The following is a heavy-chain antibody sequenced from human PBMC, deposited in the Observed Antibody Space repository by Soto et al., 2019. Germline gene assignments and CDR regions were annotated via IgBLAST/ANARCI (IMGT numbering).Heavy chain of an antibody. D-gene: IGHD2-8*01. CDR1: GFTFSSYG. V-gene: IGHV3-33*01. CDR3: ARGPGVLAPMYDFDY. Sequence: GGSLRLSCAASGFTFSSYGMHWVRQAPGKGLEWVAVIWYDGSNKYYADSVKGRFTISRDNSKNTRYLQMNSLRAEDTAVYYCARGPGVLAPMYDFDYWGQGTLVTVSS. CDR2: IWYDGSNK. J-gene: IGHJ4*02.